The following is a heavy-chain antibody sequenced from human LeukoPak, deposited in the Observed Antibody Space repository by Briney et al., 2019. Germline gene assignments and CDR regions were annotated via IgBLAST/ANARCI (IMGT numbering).Heavy chain of an antibody. J-gene: IGHJ4*02. Sequence: SETLSLTCTVSGGSISSYYWSWIRQPAGKGLEWIGRIYTSGSTNYNPSLKSRVTMSVDTSKNQFPLKLSSVTAADTAVYYCAREADDFWSGYHFDYWGQGTLVTVSS. V-gene: IGHV4-4*07. CDR2: IYTSGST. CDR1: GGSISSYY. D-gene: IGHD3-3*01. CDR3: AREADDFWSGYHFDY.